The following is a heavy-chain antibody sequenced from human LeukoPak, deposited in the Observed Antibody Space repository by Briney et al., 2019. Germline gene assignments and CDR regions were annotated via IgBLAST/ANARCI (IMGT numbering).Heavy chain of an antibody. CDR2: IKKDGSEK. CDR3: ARDLSGVTGYTYGRGIGY. J-gene: IGHJ4*02. V-gene: IGHV3-7*01. CDR1: GFTFSSYW. Sequence: GGSLRLSCAASGFTFSSYWMSWVRQAPGKGLEWVANIKKDGSEKYYVDSVKGRFTISRDNAKTSLYLQMNSLRAEDTAVYYCARDLSGVTGYTYGRGIGYWGQGTLVTVSS. D-gene: IGHD5-18*01.